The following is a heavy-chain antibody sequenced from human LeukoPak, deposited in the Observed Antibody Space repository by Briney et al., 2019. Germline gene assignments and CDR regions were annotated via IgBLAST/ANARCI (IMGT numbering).Heavy chain of an antibody. D-gene: IGHD2-15*01. CDR2: ISSSGSTI. J-gene: IGHJ4*02. V-gene: IGHV3-11*04. CDR1: AFTFSDYY. Sequence: AGSLRLSCAASAFTFSDYYMSWIRQAPGKGLEWVSYISSSGSTIYYADSVKGRFTISRDNAKNSLYLQMNSLRAEDTAVYYCATFVSAAAPLFDYWGQGTLVTVSS. CDR3: ATFVSAAAPLFDY.